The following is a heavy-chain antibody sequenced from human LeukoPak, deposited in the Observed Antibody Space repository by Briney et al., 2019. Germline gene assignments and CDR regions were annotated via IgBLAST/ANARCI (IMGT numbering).Heavy chain of an antibody. CDR1: GFTVSSNE. CDR3: ATEGSGP. Sequence: GGSLRLSCAASGFTVSSNEMSWVRQAPGKGLEWVSSISGGSTYYADSRKGRFTISRDNSKNTLHLQMNSLRAEDTAVYYCATEGSGPWGQGTLVTVSS. J-gene: IGHJ5*02. D-gene: IGHD3-10*01. V-gene: IGHV3-38-3*01. CDR2: ISGGST.